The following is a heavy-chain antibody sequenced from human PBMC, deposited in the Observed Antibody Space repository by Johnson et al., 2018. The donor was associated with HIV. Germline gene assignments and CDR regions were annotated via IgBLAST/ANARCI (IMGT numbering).Heavy chain of an antibody. CDR3: ASAPEVRGVDASDI. J-gene: IGHJ3*02. Sequence: QVQLVESGGGLVQPGGSLRLSCAASGFTFSSYGMHWVRQAPGKGLEWVAFIRYDGSNKHSADSLKGRFTISRDNSKNTLYLQMNILTAEDTAVYYCASAPEVRGVDASDIWGQGTMVTVSS. D-gene: IGHD3-10*01. CDR2: IRYDGSNK. CDR1: GFTFSSYG. V-gene: IGHV3-30*02.